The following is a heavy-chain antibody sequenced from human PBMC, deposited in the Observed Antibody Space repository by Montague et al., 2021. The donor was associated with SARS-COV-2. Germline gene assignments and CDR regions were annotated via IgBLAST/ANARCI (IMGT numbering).Heavy chain of an antibody. D-gene: IGHD2-15*01. Sequence: SLRLSCAASGFAFNTYPMSWVRQAPGKGLEWVSAMNSGGRSTYYADSVKGRFTISRDNPKQTPYLQMKNLRAEDTAIYFCAKDTFYCSGGNCNSSNDAFDLWGQGTMVTVSS. CDR2: MNSGGRST. J-gene: IGHJ3*01. V-gene: IGHV3-23*01. CDR1: GFAFNTYP. CDR3: AKDTFYCSGGNCNSSNDAFDL.